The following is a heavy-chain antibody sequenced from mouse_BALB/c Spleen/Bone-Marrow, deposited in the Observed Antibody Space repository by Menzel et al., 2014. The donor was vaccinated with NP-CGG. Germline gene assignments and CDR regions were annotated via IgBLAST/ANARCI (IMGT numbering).Heavy chain of an antibody. V-gene: IGHV14-3*02. CDR3: ARYDDGSSYFDY. Sequence: VQLQQPGAELVKPGASVKLSCTASGFNIKDTYMHWVKQRPEQGLEWIGRIDPANGNTKYDPKFQGKATITADTSSNTAYLQLSSLTSEDTAVYYCARYDDGSSYFDYWGQGTTLTVSS. J-gene: IGHJ2*01. CDR1: GFNIKDTY. CDR2: IDPANGNT. D-gene: IGHD1-1*01.